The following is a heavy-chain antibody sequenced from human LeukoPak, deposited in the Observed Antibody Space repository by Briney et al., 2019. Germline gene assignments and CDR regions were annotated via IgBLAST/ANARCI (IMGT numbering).Heavy chain of an antibody. CDR1: GYTFTSYA. CDR3: ARVLVENSGYVGPIDY. J-gene: IGHJ4*02. CDR2: INTNTGNP. Sequence: GASAKVSCKASGYTFTSYAMNWVRQAPGQGLEWMGWINTNTGNPTYAQGFTGRFVFSLDTSVSTAYLQISSLKAEDTAVYYCARVLVENSGYVGPIDYWGQGTLVTVSS. V-gene: IGHV7-4-1*02. D-gene: IGHD5-12*01.